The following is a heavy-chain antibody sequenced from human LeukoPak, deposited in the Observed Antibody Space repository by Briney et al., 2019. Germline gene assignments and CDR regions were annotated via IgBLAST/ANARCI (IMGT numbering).Heavy chain of an antibody. Sequence: ASVKVSCKASGYTFTRYGISCVRQAPGQGLEWMGWISAYNGNTNYAQKLQSRVTMTTDTSTSTAYMELRSLRSDDTAVYYCARDLEDYGDYVNLHYWGQGTLVTVSS. V-gene: IGHV1-18*04. CDR1: GYTFTRYG. D-gene: IGHD4-17*01. J-gene: IGHJ4*02. CDR3: ARDLEDYGDYVNLHY. CDR2: ISAYNGNT.